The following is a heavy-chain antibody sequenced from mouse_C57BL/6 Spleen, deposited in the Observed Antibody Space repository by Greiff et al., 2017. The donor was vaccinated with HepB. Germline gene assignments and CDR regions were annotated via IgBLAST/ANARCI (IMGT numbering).Heavy chain of an antibody. CDR1: GYTFTSYW. J-gene: IGHJ2*01. Sequence: QVQLKQPGAELVRPGSSVKLSCKASGYTFTSYWMHWVKQRPIQGLEWIGNIDPSDSETHYNQKFKDKATLTVDKSSSTAYMQLSSLTSEDSAVYDCARGGGEHYFDYWGQGTTLTVSS. CDR2: IDPSDSET. V-gene: IGHV1-52*01. D-gene: IGHD1-1*02. CDR3: ARGGGEHYFDY.